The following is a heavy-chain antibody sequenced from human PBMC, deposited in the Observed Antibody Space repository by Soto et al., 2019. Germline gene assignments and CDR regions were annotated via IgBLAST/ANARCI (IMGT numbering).Heavy chain of an antibody. CDR3: AKVSEGSMITFGGVIAY. CDR2: ISFDGNIQ. V-gene: IGHV3-30*18. Sequence: QVQLVESGGGVVQPGRSLRLSCAASGFTFSTYGMHWVRQAPGKGLEWVAVISFDGNIQYYADSVKGRFTISRDNSKNPLYLQMESLRAEDTAVYYCAKVSEGSMITFGGVIAYWGQGTLVTVSS. J-gene: IGHJ4*02. D-gene: IGHD3-16*02. CDR1: GFTFSTYG.